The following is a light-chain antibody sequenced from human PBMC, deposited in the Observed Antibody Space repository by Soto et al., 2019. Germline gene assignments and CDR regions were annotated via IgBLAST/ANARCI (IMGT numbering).Light chain of an antibody. CDR1: QDISNY. CDR2: DAS. Sequence: DIQMTQSPSSLSASVGDRVTITCQASQDISNYLNWYQQKPGKAPKLLIYDASNLQTGVPSRFSGSGSGTEFSFPISSLQPEDIATYSCQQYDTLPPMYTFGQGTKVEIK. J-gene: IGKJ2*01. CDR3: QQYDTLPPMYT. V-gene: IGKV1-33*01.